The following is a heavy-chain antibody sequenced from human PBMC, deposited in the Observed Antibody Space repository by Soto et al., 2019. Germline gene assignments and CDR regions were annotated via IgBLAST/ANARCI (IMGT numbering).Heavy chain of an antibody. CDR2: IHGNNGNT. J-gene: IGHJ4*02. CDR1: GYTFTSYS. V-gene: IGHV1-3*05. D-gene: IGHD3-10*01. CDR3: ARPMNYNDYLGY. Sequence: QVQLVQSGAEEKKPGASVKVSCKASGYTFTSYSMHWVRQAPGQRLEWMGWIHGNNGNTRYSQNFQGRITITRDTSASTDYMELGSLRSEGTAVYYCARPMNYNDYLGYWGQGTLVTVSS.